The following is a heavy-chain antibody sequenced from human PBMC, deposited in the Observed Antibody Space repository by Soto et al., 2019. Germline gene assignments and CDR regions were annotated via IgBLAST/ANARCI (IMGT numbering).Heavy chain of an antibody. CDR2: IYYSGST. D-gene: IGHD3-16*01. CDR3: ARDAPPLGLHP. Sequence: QVQLQESGPGLVKPSQTLSLTCTVSGGSISSGGYYWSWIRQHPGKGLEWIGYIYYSGSTYYNPSLQSXXTXSEXTSKNQCSLKLSSVTAADTAVYYCARDAPPLGLHPWGQGTLVTVSS. V-gene: IGHV4-31*03. J-gene: IGHJ5*02. CDR1: GGSISSGGYY.